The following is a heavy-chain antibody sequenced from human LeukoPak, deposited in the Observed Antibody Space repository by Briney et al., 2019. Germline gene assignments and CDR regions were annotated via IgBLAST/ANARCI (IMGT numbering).Heavy chain of an antibody. CDR1: GGSFSGYY. V-gene: IGHV4-34*01. CDR3: ARVLATVTTQHYYYYMDV. CDR2: INHSGST. J-gene: IGHJ6*03. D-gene: IGHD4-11*01. Sequence: SETLSLTCAVYGGSFSGYYWSWIRQPPGKGLEWIGEINHSGSTNYNPSLKSRVTISVDTSKNQFSLKLSSVTAADTAVYYCARVLATVTTQHYYYYMDVWGKGTTVTVSS.